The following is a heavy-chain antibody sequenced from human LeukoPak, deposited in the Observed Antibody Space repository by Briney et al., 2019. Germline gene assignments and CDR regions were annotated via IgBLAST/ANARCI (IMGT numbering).Heavy chain of an antibody. CDR3: ARVESSRAYFDY. J-gene: IGHJ4*02. V-gene: IGHV3-33*01. CDR2: IWYDGSNK. CDR1: GFTFSTYG. Sequence: GGSLRLSCVASGFTFSTYGMHWVRQAPGKGLEWVAVIWYDGSNKYYADSVKGRLTISRDNSKNTLYLQMNSLRAEDTAVYYCARVESSRAYFDYWGQGTLVTVSS. D-gene: IGHD5-24*01.